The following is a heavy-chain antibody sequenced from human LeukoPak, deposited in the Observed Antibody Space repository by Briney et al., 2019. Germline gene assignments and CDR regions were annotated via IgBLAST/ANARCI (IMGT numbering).Heavy chain of an antibody. V-gene: IGHV1-69*06. Sequence: GASVKVSCKASGGTFSSYAISWVRQAPGQGLEWMGGIIPIFGTANYAQKFQGRVTITADKSTSTAYMELSSLRSEDTAVYYCARNQPTNYYDFWSGYWDLWGQGTLVTVSS. J-gene: IGHJ4*02. CDR1: GGTFSSYA. CDR2: IIPIFGTA. CDR3: ARNQPTNYYDFWSGYWDL. D-gene: IGHD3-3*01.